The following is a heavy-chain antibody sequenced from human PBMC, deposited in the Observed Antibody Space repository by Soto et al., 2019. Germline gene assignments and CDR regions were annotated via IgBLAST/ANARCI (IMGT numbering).Heavy chain of an antibody. D-gene: IGHD2-15*01. CDR2: IIPIFGIA. Sequence: QVQLVQSGAEVKKPGSSVKVSCKASGGTFSSYAISWVRQAPGQGLEWMGGIIPIFGIANYAQKFQGRVTITADKSTSTAYMERSSLRSEDTAVYYCASPPAGVVVVAATPDYYGMDVWGQGTTVTVSS. V-gene: IGHV1-69*17. J-gene: IGHJ6*02. CDR3: ASPPAGVVVVAATPDYYGMDV. CDR1: GGTFSSYA.